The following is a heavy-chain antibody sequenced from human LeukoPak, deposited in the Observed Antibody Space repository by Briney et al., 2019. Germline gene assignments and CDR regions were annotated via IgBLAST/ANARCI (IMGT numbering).Heavy chain of an antibody. D-gene: IGHD1-26*01. J-gene: IGHJ4*02. Sequence: GGSLRLSCVASGFTFSDHYMSWIRQAPGKGLEWISYISSSSVSIKYAASVKGRFTISRDNAKNSLYLQMNSLRAEDTAVYYCARVRGSYYCDYWGQGTLVTVSS. CDR2: ISSSSVSI. CDR1: GFTFSDHY. V-gene: IGHV3-11*04. CDR3: ARVRGSYYCDY.